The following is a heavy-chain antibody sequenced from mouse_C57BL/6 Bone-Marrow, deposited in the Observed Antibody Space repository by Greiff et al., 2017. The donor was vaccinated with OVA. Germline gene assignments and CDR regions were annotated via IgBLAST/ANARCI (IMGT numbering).Heavy chain of an antibody. D-gene: IGHD1-1*01. Sequence: EVKLMESGGGLVQSGRSLRLSCATSGFTFSDFYMEWVRQAPGKGLEWIAARRNKANDYTTEYSASVKGRFIVSRDTSQSILYLQMNALRAEDTAIYYCARDADYYGSSPYWYFDVWGTGTTVTVSS. V-gene: IGHV7-1*01. CDR3: ARDADYYGSSPYWYFDV. CDR2: RRNKANDYTT. J-gene: IGHJ1*03. CDR1: GFTFSDFY.